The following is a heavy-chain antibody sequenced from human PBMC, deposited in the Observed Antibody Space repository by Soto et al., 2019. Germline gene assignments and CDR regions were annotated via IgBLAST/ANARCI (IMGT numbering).Heavy chain of an antibody. Sequence: QVQLQQWGAGLLKPSETLSLTCAVYGGSFSGYYWSWIRQPPGKGLAWIGEINHSGSTNYNPSLKSRVTISVDTSKTLFSLNLSSVTAADTSVYYCARGRQVHYGYYVWQKYSRTYGMDLWGHGTTVTVSS. CDR2: INHSGST. CDR1: GGSFSGYY. J-gene: IGHJ6*02. D-gene: IGHD4-17*01. CDR3: ARGRQVHYGYYVWQKYSRTYGMDL. V-gene: IGHV4-34*01.